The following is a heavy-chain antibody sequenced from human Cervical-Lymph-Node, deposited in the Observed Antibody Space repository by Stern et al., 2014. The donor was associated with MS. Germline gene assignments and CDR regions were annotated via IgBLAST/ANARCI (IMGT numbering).Heavy chain of an antibody. Sequence: QLVQSGAEVKKPGASVKVSCKASGYTFTGYYMHWVRQAPGQGLEWMGWIHPNSGGTNYAQKFQGRVTMTRDTSISTAYMELSRLRSDDTAVYYCARPLNDDYSWFDPWGQGTLVTVSS. CDR3: ARPLNDDYSWFDP. D-gene: IGHD4-17*01. V-gene: IGHV1-2*02. J-gene: IGHJ5*02. CDR2: IHPNSGGT. CDR1: GYTFTGYY.